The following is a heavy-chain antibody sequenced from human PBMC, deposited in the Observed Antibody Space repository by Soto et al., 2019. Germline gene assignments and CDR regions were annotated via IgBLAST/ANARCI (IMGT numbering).Heavy chain of an antibody. CDR1: GFTVSNNY. Sequence: EVQLVESGGGLVQPGGSLRLSCAASGFTVSNNYMSWVRQAPGKGLEWVSVIYSGGSTYYADSVKGRFTISRDNSMNTLYRQMNSLRAEDTGVYYCARGQRYRSGWYYFDYWGQGTLVTVSS. CDR2: IYSGGST. V-gene: IGHV3-66*01. J-gene: IGHJ4*02. CDR3: ARGQRYRSGWYYFDY. D-gene: IGHD6-19*01.